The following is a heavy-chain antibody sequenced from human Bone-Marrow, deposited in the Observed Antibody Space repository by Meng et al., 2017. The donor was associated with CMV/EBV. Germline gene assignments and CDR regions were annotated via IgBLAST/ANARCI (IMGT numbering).Heavy chain of an antibody. Sequence: SETLSLTCAVYGGSFSGYYWSWIRQPPGKGLEWIGEINHSGSTNYNPSLKSRVTISVDTSKNQFSLKLSSVTAAGTAVYYCAGREGRGGFDYWGQGTLVTVSS. V-gene: IGHV4-34*01. J-gene: IGHJ4*02. CDR3: AGREGRGGFDY. CDR1: GGSFSGYY. CDR2: INHSGST. D-gene: IGHD4-23*01.